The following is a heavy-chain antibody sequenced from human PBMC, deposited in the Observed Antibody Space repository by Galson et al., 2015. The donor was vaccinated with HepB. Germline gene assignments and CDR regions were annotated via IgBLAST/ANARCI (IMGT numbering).Heavy chain of an antibody. J-gene: IGHJ4*02. CDR1: GFTFSSYA. CDR3: ARGEGDYYDSISYFDY. D-gene: IGHD3-22*01. Sequence: LRLSCAASGFTFSSYAMHWVRQAPGKGLEWVAVISYDGSNKYYADSVKGRFTISRDNSKNTLYLQMNSLRAEDTAVYYCARGEGDYYDSISYFDYWGQGTLVTVSS. V-gene: IGHV3-30-3*01. CDR2: ISYDGSNK.